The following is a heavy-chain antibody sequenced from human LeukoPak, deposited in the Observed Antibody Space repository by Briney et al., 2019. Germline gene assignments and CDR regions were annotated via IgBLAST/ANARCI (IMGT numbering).Heavy chain of an antibody. Sequence: GGSLRLSCAASGFTFSSYAMSWVRQAPGKGLEWVSVISGSGGSTYYADSVKGRFTISRDNSKNTLYLQMNSLRAEDTAVYYCVHCGGDCYPCCGMDVWGQGTTVTVSS. V-gene: IGHV3-23*01. CDR2: ISGSGGST. J-gene: IGHJ6*02. CDR3: VHCGGDCYPCCGMDV. D-gene: IGHD2-21*02. CDR1: GFTFSSYA.